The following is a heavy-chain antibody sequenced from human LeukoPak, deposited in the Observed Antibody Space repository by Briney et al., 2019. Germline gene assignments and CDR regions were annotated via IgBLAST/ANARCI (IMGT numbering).Heavy chain of an antibody. CDR3: ARGVLTGYYYYYYYMDV. CDR2: ISGSGGST. J-gene: IGHJ6*03. CDR1: GFTFSSYW. D-gene: IGHD3-9*01. V-gene: IGHV3-23*01. Sequence: GGSLRLSCAASGFTFSSYWMSWVRQAPGKGLEWVSAISGSGGSTYYADSVKGRFTISRDNSKNTLYLQMNSLRAEDTAVYYCARGVLTGYYYYYYYMDVWGKGTTVTISS.